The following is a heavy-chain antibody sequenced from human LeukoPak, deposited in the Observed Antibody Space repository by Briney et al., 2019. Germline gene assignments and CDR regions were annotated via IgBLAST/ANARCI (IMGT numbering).Heavy chain of an antibody. CDR3: ARGDCSSTICYSPMDV. D-gene: IGHD2-2*01. CDR1: GGSISSYY. CDR2: MYYSGST. V-gene: IGHV4-59*08. Sequence: SETLSLTCTVSGGSISSYYWSWIRQPPGKGLEWIGYMYYSGSTNYNPSLKSRVTISLDTSKNQFSLKVNSVTAADTAVYYCARGDCSSTICYSPMDVWGKGTTVTVSS. J-gene: IGHJ6*03.